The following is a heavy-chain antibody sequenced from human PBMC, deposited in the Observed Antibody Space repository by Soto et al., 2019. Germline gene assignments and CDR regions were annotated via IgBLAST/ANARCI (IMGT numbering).Heavy chain of an antibody. J-gene: IGHJ4*02. CDR2: IYYSGST. V-gene: IGHV4-39*01. CDR3: ARRSRRVYYSSSQGIFDY. D-gene: IGHD6-13*01. CDR1: GGSISSSSYY. Sequence: SETLSLTCTVSGGSISSSSYYWGWIRQPPGKGLEWIGSIYYSGSTYYNPSLKSRVTISVDTSKNHFSLKLSSVTAADTAVYYCARRSRRVYYSSSQGIFDYWGQGTLVTVSS.